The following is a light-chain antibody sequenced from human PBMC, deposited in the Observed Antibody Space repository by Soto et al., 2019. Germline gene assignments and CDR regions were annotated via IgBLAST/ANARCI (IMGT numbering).Light chain of an antibody. CDR1: SNDVGGYNY. Sequence: QSVLTQPASVSGSPGQSITISCTGTSNDVGGYNYVSWYQQHPGKAPKLMIYHVTNRPSGVSDRFSGSKSGNTASLTISGLQAEDEADYYCSSYTSSITSSFGTGTKVTVL. CDR2: HVT. V-gene: IGLV2-14*03. CDR3: SSYTSSITSS. J-gene: IGLJ1*01.